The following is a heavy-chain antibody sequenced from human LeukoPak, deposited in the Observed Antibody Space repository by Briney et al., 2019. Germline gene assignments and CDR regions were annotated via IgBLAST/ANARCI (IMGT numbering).Heavy chain of an antibody. CDR1: GFTFRDYA. Sequence: GGSLRLFCAASGFTFRDYAISWVRQAPGKGLEWVSGIGSDDRTHYAETVKGRFAISRGMDESTPFLQMNSLRAEDTALYYCVRDLYYWAAMDVWGQGTTVTVS. J-gene: IGHJ6*02. D-gene: IGHD3-10*01. V-gene: IGHV3-23*01. CDR3: VRDLYYWAAMDV. CDR2: IGSDDRT.